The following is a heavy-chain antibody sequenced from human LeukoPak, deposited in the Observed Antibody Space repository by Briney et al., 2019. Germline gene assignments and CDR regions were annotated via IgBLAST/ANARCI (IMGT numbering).Heavy chain of an antibody. J-gene: IGHJ5*02. CDR3: ARVLRKALNWFDP. CDR2: IIPIFGTA. D-gene: IGHD2-15*01. CDR1: GGTFSSYA. V-gene: IGHV1-69*05. Sequence: SVKVSCKASGGTFSSYAISWVRQAPGQGLEWMGGIIPIFGTANYAQKFQGRVTITTDESTSTAYMELSSLRSEDTAVYYCARVLRKALNWFDPWGQGTLVTVSS.